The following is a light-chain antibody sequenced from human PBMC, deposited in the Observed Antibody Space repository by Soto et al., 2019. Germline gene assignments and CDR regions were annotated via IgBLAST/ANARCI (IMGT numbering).Light chain of an antibody. V-gene: IGKV1-5*01. CDR3: QQRSNWT. CDR2: DAS. CDR1: RSIGSW. J-gene: IGKJ1*01. Sequence: GDRVTITCRASRSIGSWLAWYQQKPGRAPKLLIYDASSLQSGVPSRFSGSGSGTEFTLTISSLEPEDIAVYYCQQRSNWTFGQGTKVDIK.